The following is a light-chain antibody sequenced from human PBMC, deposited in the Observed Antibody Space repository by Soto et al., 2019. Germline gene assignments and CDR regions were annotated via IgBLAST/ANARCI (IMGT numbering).Light chain of an antibody. CDR2: GAS. CDR3: QQYGSSGT. J-gene: IGKJ1*01. Sequence: EIVLTQSPGTLSLSPGERATLSCRASQSVSNNYLAWYQQKPSQAPRLLIYGASNRATSIPDRFSGSGSGTDFTLTISRAEPEDFAVYYCQQYGSSGTFGQGTKVDIK. V-gene: IGKV3-20*01. CDR1: QSVSNNY.